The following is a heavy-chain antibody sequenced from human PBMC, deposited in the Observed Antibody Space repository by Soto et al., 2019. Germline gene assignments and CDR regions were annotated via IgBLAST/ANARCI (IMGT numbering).Heavy chain of an antibody. CDR3: ARSGADYYYYGMDV. Sequence: PGGSLRLSCAASGFTFSSYNMNWVRQAPGKGLEWVSYISSSSSTIYYADSVKGRFTISRDNAKNSLYLQMNSLRDEDTAVYYCARSGADYYYYGMDVWGQGTTVTVSS. V-gene: IGHV3-48*02. J-gene: IGHJ6*02. D-gene: IGHD4-17*01. CDR1: GFTFSSYN. CDR2: ISSSSSTI.